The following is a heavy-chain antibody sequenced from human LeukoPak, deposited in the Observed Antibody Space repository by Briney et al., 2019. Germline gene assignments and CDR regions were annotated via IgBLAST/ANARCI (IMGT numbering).Heavy chain of an antibody. V-gene: IGHV3-23*01. CDR3: AKDLGSGSYADY. CDR2: ISGSGGST. Sequence: PGGSLRLSCAASGFTFSSYAMSWVRQAPGKGLEWVSAISGSGGSTCYADSVKGRFTISRDNSKNTLYLQMNSLRAEDTAVYYCAKDLGSGSYADYWGQGTLVTVSS. J-gene: IGHJ4*02. D-gene: IGHD3-10*01. CDR1: GFTFSSYA.